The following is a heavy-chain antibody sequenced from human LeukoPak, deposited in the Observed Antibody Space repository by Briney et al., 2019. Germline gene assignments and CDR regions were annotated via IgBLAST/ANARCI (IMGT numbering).Heavy chain of an antibody. D-gene: IGHD2-21*01. CDR3: ARGFRFPDV. V-gene: IGHV3-11*04. CDR1: GFTFSDYY. Sequence: GGSLRFSCAASGFTFSDYYMGWIRQAPGKGLEWVSVKGRFTISRDNAKNSLYLQMSSLRAEDTAVYYCARGFRFPDVWGKGTTVTVSS. J-gene: IGHJ6*04.